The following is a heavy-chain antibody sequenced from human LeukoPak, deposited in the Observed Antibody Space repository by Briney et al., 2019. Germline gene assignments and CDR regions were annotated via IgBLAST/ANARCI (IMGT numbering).Heavy chain of an antibody. CDR3: AKDQGFLEWLFHPDAFDI. Sequence: GGSLRLSCAASGFTFRDYAMSWVRQAPGKGLEWVSTIGGSGDSTFYADSVRGRFTISRDNSKTTLYLQLNSLRAEDTAVYYCAKDQGFLEWLFHPDAFDIWGQGTMVTVSS. CDR1: GFTFRDYA. J-gene: IGHJ3*02. D-gene: IGHD3-3*01. CDR2: IGGSGDST. V-gene: IGHV3-23*01.